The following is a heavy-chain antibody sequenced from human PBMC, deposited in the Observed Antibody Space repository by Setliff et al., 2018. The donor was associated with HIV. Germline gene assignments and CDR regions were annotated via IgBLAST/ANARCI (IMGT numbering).Heavy chain of an antibody. CDR1: GYRFSSYG. V-gene: IGHV1-8*01. Sequence: GASVKVSCKASGYRFSSYGISWVRQAPGQGLEWMGWISAYNGNTGSAQRFQGRVTMTRNTSISTAYMELSSLRSEDTAVYYCARGAWYTSGWYSSRYMDVWGKGTTVTVSS. D-gene: IGHD6-19*01. J-gene: IGHJ6*03. CDR3: ARGAWYTSGWYSSRYMDV. CDR2: ISAYNGNT.